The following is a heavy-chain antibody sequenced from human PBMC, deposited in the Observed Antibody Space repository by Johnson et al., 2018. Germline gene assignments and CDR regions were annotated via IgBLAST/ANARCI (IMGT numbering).Heavy chain of an antibody. CDR2: ISYDGNNK. CDR1: GFSFSTYA. CDR3: AGRKIPYSDRWDAFDI. Sequence: QVQLVQSGGGVVQPGRSXRLSCAASGFSFSTYAMHWVRQAPGKGLEWVAVISYDGNNKYYEDSVKGRFTISRDNSKNTVYLQMDSLRAEDSAVYYCAGRKIPYSDRWDAFDIWGQGTMVTVSS. J-gene: IGHJ3*02. V-gene: IGHV3-30-3*01. D-gene: IGHD1-26*01.